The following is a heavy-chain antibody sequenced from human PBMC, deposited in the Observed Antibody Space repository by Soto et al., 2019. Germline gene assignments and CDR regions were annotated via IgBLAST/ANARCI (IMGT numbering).Heavy chain of an antibody. J-gene: IGHJ6*02. CDR3: AREYYYTMDV. V-gene: IGHV3-11*05. CDR1: GFTFSTYY. Sequence: QVQLVESGGGLVQPGGSLSLSCEASGFTFSTYYMSWIRQAPGKGLEWVSTITSGRTSTAYADSVKGRFTISRDDAKNSLHLQMTSLRAEDTALYYCAREYYYTMDVWGQGTTVTVSS. CDR2: ITSGRTST.